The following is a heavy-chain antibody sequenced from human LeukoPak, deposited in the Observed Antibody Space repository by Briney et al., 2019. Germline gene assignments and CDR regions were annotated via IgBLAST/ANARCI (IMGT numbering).Heavy chain of an antibody. J-gene: IGHJ6*02. V-gene: IGHV4-34*01. Sequence: SETLSLTCAVYGGSFSGYYWSWIRQPPGKGLEWIGEINHSGSTNYNPSLKSRVTISVDTSKIQFSLKLSSVTAADTAVYYCARDGSSWFYYYYYGMDVWGQGTTVTVSS. D-gene: IGHD6-13*01. CDR3: ARDGSSWFYYYYYGMDV. CDR1: GGSFSGYY. CDR2: INHSGST.